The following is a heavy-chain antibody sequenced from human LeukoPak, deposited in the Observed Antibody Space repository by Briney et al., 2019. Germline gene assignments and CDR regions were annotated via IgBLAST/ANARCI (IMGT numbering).Heavy chain of an antibody. CDR1: GFTFSSYA. Sequence: GGSLRLSCAASGFTFSSYAITWVRQAPGKGLEWVSAISGSGGSTYYADSVKGRFTISRGNSKNTLYLQMNSLRAEDTAVYYCAKVDRSSSSGVSSVDYWGQGTLVTVSS. J-gene: IGHJ4*02. CDR3: AKVDRSSSSGVSSVDY. D-gene: IGHD6-6*01. V-gene: IGHV3-23*01. CDR2: ISGSGGST.